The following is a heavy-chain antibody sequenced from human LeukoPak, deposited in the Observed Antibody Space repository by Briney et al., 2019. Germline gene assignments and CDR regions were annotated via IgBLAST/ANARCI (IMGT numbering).Heavy chain of an antibody. Sequence: GGSLRLSCAASGFTFSSYTMSWVRQAPGKGLEWVSAISGSGASTYYADSVKGRFTISRDNSKNTLYLQMNSLRAEDTAVYYCAKDPRIRAVADHYFDYWGQGTLVTVSS. V-gene: IGHV3-23*01. D-gene: IGHD6-19*01. CDR1: GFTFSSYT. CDR2: ISGSGAST. J-gene: IGHJ4*02. CDR3: AKDPRIRAVADHYFDY.